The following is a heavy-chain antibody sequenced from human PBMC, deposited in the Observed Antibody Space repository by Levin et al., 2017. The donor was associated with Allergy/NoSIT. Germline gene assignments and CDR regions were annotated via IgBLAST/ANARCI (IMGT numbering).Heavy chain of an antibody. CDR2: INHSGST. Sequence: SETLSLTCAVYGGSFSGYYWSWIRQPPGKGLEWIGEINHSGSTNYNPSLKSRVTISVDTSKNQFSLKLSSVTAADTAVYYCARGRTIFGVVSPFDYWGQGTLVTVSS. J-gene: IGHJ4*02. D-gene: IGHD3-3*01. CDR3: ARGRTIFGVVSPFDY. V-gene: IGHV4-34*01. CDR1: GGSFSGYY.